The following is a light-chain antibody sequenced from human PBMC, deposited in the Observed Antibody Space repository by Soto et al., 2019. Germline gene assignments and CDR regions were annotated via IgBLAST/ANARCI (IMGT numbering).Light chain of an antibody. CDR1: QSVSNN. J-gene: IGKJ2*01. Sequence: DIQMTQSPSSLSASVGDRVTVICRASQSVSNNLNWYQQKPGKAPKFLIYAASNLQSGVPSRFSGSGSGTDFTLTISSLQPEDFATYYCQQSYSTPYTFGQGTKPEIK. V-gene: IGKV1-39*01. CDR3: QQSYSTPYT. CDR2: AAS.